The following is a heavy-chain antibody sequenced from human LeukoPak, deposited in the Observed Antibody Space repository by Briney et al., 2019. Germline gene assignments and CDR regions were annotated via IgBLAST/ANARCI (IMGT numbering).Heavy chain of an antibody. V-gene: IGHV4-39*07. CDR1: GGSITSSNYF. CDR3: ARDSCSSTSCRRKFDN. Sequence: PSETLSLTCTVSGGSITSSNYFWGWIRQSPGKGLEWIGSIYYSGSTYYNPSLKSRVTISVETSKIQFSLKLSSVTAADSAVYYCARDSCSSTSCRRKFDNWGQGTLSPSPQ. CDR2: IYYSGST. D-gene: IGHD2-2*01. J-gene: IGHJ4*02.